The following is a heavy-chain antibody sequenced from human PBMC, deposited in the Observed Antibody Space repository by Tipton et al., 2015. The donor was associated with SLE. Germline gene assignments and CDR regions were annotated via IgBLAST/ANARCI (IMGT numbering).Heavy chain of an antibody. CDR2: IIPIFGTA. D-gene: IGHD3-22*01. V-gene: IGHV1-69*05. Sequence: QSGPEVKKPGSSVKVSCKASGGTFSSYAISWVRQAPGQGLEWMGGIIPIFGTANYAQKFQGRVTITTDESTSTAYMELSSLRSEDTAVYYCARDAKYYYDSSATGGAFDIWGQGTMVTVSS. J-gene: IGHJ3*02. CDR3: ARDAKYYYDSSATGGAFDI. CDR1: GGTFSSYA.